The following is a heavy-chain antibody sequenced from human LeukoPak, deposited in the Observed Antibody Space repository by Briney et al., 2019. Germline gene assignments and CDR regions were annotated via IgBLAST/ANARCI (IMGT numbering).Heavy chain of an antibody. CDR2: IYYSGST. Sequence: SETLSLTCTVSGGSISSYYRSWIRQPPGKGLEWIGYIYYSGSTNYNPSLKSRVTISVDTSKNQFSLKLSSVTAADTAVYYCARSSPANYYDSSGYLSPFYYYYYGMDVWGQGTTVTVSS. D-gene: IGHD3-22*01. V-gene: IGHV4-59*01. CDR1: GGSISSYY. J-gene: IGHJ6*02. CDR3: ARSSPANYYDSSGYLSPFYYYYYGMDV.